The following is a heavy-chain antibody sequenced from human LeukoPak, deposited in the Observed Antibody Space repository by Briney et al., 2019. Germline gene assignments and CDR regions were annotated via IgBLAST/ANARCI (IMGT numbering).Heavy chain of an antibody. V-gene: IGHV4-59*01. Sequence: SETLSLTCTVSGGSISSYYWSWIRQPPGKGLEWIGYIYYSGSTNYNPSLKSRVTISVDTSKNQFSLKLSSVTAADTAVYYCARSPTALFLYYYDSSGNDAFDIWGQGTMVTVSS. CDR1: GGSISSYY. CDR2: IYYSGST. J-gene: IGHJ3*02. CDR3: ARSPTALFLYYYDSSGNDAFDI. D-gene: IGHD3-22*01.